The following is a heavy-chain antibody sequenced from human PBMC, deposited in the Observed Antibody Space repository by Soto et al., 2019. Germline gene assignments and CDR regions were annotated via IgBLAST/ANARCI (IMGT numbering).Heavy chain of an antibody. CDR3: VRDGTKTLRDWFDP. CDR1: AASISGFY. V-gene: IGHV4-4*07. D-gene: IGHD1-1*01. Sequence: SETRSLACTVSAASISGFYWIWIRKSAGKGLEWIGRIYATGTTDYNPSLKSRVMMSVDTSKEQFSLKLRSVTAADTAVYYCVRDGTKTLRDWFDPWGQGISVTVSS. CDR2: IYATGTT. J-gene: IGHJ5*02.